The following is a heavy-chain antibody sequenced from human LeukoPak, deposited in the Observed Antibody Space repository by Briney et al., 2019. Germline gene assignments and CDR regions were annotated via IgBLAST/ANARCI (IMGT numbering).Heavy chain of an antibody. Sequence: ASVKVSCKASGYTFTSYGISWVRQAPGQGLEWMGWISAYNGNTNYAQKLQGRVTMTTDTSTSTAYMELRSLRSDDTAVYYCARDGQVPTQCSGGSCYPAFDIWGRGTMVTVSS. J-gene: IGHJ3*02. CDR1: GYTFTSYG. D-gene: IGHD2-15*01. V-gene: IGHV1-18*01. CDR2: ISAYNGNT. CDR3: ARDGQVPTQCSGGSCYPAFDI.